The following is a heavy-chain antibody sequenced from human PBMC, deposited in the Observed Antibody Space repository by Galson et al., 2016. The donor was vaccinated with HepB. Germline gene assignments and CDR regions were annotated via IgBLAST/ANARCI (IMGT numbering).Heavy chain of an antibody. CDR1: GYTFISYV. CDR3: ARSPTGFCSRTKCYGFNYLDR. D-gene: IGHD2-2*03. CDR2: INAGNGNT. Sequence: SVKVSCKASGYTFISYVIQWVRQAPGHRLKWMGWINAGNGNTKYSQKFQGRVIIDRDTSASTAYMELSSLRPEDTAIYYCARSPTGFCSRTKCYGFNYLDRWGQGTPVTVSS. V-gene: IGHV1-3*01. J-gene: IGHJ4*02.